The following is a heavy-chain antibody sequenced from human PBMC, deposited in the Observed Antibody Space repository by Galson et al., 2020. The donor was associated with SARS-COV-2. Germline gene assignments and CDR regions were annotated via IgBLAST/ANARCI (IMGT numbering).Heavy chain of an antibody. CDR3: SRAAVAGPFDY. CDR2: IYNSGNT. V-gene: IGHV4-59*11. CDR1: GGSISSHY. J-gene: IGHJ4*02. Sequence: SETLALTCTVSGGSISSHYWSWIRQSPGKGLEWIGGIYNSGNTDYNPSLKSRVTISIDTSKNQFSLKVSSVTAADTDVYYCSRAAVAGPFDYWSQGPLVTVSS. D-gene: IGHD6-19*01.